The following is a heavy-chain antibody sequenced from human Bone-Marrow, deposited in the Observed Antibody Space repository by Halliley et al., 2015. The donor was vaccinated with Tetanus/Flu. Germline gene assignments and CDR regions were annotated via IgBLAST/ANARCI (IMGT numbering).Heavy chain of an antibody. J-gene: IGHJ4*02. CDR1: GGSISSNY. Sequence: TLSLTCTVSGGSISSNYWSWIRQTPGKGLEWIGYIYYSGSTNYNPSLKSRVTISIDTSKNQFSLRLNSVTAADTAVYYCAKDRGSGWYGTDYWGQGILVTVSS. V-gene: IGHV4-59*01. CDR3: AKDRGSGWYGTDY. D-gene: IGHD6-19*01. CDR2: IYYSGST.